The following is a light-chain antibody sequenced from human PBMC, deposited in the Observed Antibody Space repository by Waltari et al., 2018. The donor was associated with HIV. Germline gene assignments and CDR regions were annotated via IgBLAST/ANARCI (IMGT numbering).Light chain of an antibody. CDR2: DVS. J-gene: IGLJ2*01. Sequence: QSALTQPASMSGSPGQSITISCAGPTSDIGPSHSVSWYPQHTDSAPKLISYDVSSRPSVVHSRFSGSKSVNTASLTISDLRSDDEAVYYCSSYTTTFIFGAGTKVDVL. V-gene: IGLV2-14*03. CDR3: SSYTTTFI. CDR1: TSDIGPSHS.